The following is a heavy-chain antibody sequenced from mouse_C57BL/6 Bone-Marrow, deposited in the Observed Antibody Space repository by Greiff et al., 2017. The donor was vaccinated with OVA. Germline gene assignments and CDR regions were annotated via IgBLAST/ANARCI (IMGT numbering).Heavy chain of an antibody. CDR1: GYTFTDYY. Sequence: VKLQQSGAELVRPGASVKLSCKASGYTFTDYYINWVKQRPGQGLEWIARIYPGSGNTYYNEKFKGKATLTAEKSSSTAYMQLSSLTSEDSAVYFCARQIYAMDYWGQGTSVTVSS. V-gene: IGHV1-76*01. CDR2: IYPGSGNT. J-gene: IGHJ4*01. CDR3: ARQIYAMDY.